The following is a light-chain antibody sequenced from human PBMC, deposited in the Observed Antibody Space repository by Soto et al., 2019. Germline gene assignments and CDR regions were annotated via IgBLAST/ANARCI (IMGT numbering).Light chain of an antibody. CDR3: SSYTDSSNYV. V-gene: IGLV2-14*01. CDR1: SSDVGGYIY. CDR2: DVT. Sequence: QSALTQPASVSGSPGQSITISCTGTSSDVGGYIYVSWYQQHPGKAPKLMIYDVTSRPSGVSNRFSGSRSGSTASLTISGLQAEDEADYYCSSYTDSSNYVFGTGTKVTVL. J-gene: IGLJ1*01.